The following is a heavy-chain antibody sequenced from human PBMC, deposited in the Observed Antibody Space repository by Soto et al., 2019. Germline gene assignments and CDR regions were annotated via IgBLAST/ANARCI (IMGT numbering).Heavy chain of an antibody. J-gene: IGHJ4*02. D-gene: IGHD3-9*01. Sequence: SETLSLTCTVSGGSVSSGAYYWSWIRQPPEKGLEWIGYIYYSGSTNYNPSLKSRVTISVDTSKNQFSLKLTSVTAADTAVYYCARAISTGYNILTGYYMDYWGQGSLVTVSA. CDR1: GGSVSSGAYY. CDR2: IYYSGST. V-gene: IGHV4-61*08. CDR3: ARAISTGYNILTGYYMDY.